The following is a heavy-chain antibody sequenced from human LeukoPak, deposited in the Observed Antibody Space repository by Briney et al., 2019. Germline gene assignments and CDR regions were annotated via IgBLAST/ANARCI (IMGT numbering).Heavy chain of an antibody. Sequence: ASVKVSCKASGYTFTSYGISWVRQAPGQGLEWMGIINPSDGSSIYAQKFQGRVTMTRDTSTNTVYMDLSSLTSEDTAVFYCARDAIGSYYAFDYWGQGTLVTVTS. CDR1: GYTFTSYG. D-gene: IGHD1-26*01. CDR3: ARDAIGSYYAFDY. V-gene: IGHV1-46*01. CDR2: INPSDGSS. J-gene: IGHJ4*02.